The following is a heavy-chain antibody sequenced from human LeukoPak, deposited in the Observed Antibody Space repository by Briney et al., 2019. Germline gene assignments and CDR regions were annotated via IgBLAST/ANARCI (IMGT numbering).Heavy chain of an antibody. D-gene: IGHD3-3*01. CDR3: ARGVLEWLLGDYYFDY. CDR2: IYYSGST. J-gene: IGHJ4*02. CDR1: GGSISSYY. Sequence: PSETLSLTCTVSGGSISSYYWSWIRQPPGKGLEWIGYIYYSGSTNYNPSLKSRVTISVDTSKNQFSLKLSSVTAADTAVYYCARGVLEWLLGDYYFDYWGQGTLVTVSS. V-gene: IGHV4-59*01.